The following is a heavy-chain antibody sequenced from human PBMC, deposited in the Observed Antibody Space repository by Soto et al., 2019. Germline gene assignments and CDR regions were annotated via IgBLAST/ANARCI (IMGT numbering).Heavy chain of an antibody. CDR2: INDRGSI. V-gene: IGHV4-34*01. D-gene: IGHD3-9*01. CDR3: ARESHDILTGPPWVWYFDL. CDR1: GGSFSGYY. Sequence: QVQLQQWGAGPLRPSETLSLTCGVSGGSFSGYYWAWIRQSPGKGLEWIGEINDRGSINYNPSLKSRVSSSVDPSKNAYSLNLRSVTAADTAVYYCARESHDILTGPPWVWYFDLWGRGTLVTVSS. J-gene: IGHJ2*01.